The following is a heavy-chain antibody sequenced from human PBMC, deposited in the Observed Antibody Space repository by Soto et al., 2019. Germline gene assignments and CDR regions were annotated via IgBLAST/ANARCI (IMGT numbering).Heavy chain of an antibody. Sequence: GESLKISCAASGFTFSSYAMSWVRQAPGKGLEWVSAISGSGGRTYYAESVKGRVTISRDNSKNTLYLQMNSLRAEDTAVYYCAKDPDFWSGNDAFDIWGQGTMVTVSS. J-gene: IGHJ3*02. CDR3: AKDPDFWSGNDAFDI. CDR1: GFTFSSYA. V-gene: IGHV3-23*01. CDR2: ISGSGGRT. D-gene: IGHD3-3*01.